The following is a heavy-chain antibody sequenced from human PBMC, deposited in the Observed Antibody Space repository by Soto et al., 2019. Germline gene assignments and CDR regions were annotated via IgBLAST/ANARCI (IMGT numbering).Heavy chain of an antibody. Sequence: SETLSLTCAVSGGSISTSNWWSWVRQPPGKGLEWIGEVYQSGSTNYNPSLESRLTISVDKSKDHFSLKLTSMTAADTAVYYCATLPHYDDPNAGFWGHGILVTVSS. CDR3: ATLPHYDDPNAGF. D-gene: IGHD4-17*01. CDR1: GGSISTSNW. V-gene: IGHV4-4*02. J-gene: IGHJ4*01. CDR2: VYQSGST.